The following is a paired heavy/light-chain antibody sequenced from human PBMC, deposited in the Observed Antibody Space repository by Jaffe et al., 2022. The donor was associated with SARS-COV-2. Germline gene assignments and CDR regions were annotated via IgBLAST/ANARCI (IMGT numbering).Light chain of an antibody. CDR3: QQQAT. V-gene: IGKV3-20*01. Sequence: EIVLTQSPGTLSLSPGERATLSCRASQSVGSTYLAWYQQKPGQAPRLLIYGASTRATGIPDRFSGSGSGTDFILTISRLEPEDFAVYYCQQQATFGPGTKVDFK. CDR2: GAS. CDR1: QSVGSTY. J-gene: IGKJ3*01.
Heavy chain of an antibody. J-gene: IGHJ4*02. Sequence: EVQLLESGGGLEQPGGSLRLSCTASGFTFSSYVMNWVRQAPGKGLEWVSAISGSGDTSYYAASVRGRFTVSRDNSKNSLYLQMNSLKPEDTAVYYCAKDRETWLTRNNDYWGQGTLVTVSA. CDR1: GFTFSSYV. D-gene: IGHD6-19*01. V-gene: IGHV3-23*01. CDR2: ISGSGDTS. CDR3: AKDRETWLTRNNDY.